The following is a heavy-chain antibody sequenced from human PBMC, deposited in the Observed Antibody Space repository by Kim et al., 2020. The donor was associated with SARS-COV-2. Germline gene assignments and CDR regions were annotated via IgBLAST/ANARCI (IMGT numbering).Heavy chain of an antibody. CDR3: ASEGVGPKEFDY. Sequence: GGSLRLSCAASGFTFSNYGLHWVRQAPGKGLDWVANIWFDGNHKYYADSVKGRFTISRDNSKNTLYLQMNSLRAEDTAMYYCASEGVGPKEFDYWGQGTLVTVSS. CDR1: GFTFSNYG. CDR2: IWFDGNHK. J-gene: IGHJ4*02. D-gene: IGHD1-26*01. V-gene: IGHV3-33*01.